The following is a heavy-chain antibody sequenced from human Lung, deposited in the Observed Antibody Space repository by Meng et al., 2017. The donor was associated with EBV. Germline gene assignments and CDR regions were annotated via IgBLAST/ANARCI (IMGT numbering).Heavy chain of an antibody. CDR2: IYSGGST. Sequence: PGCALTLARAASGFTVTTNYMTWVRQATGKGLEWLSVIYSGGSTQYAESVKGRFTISKDNSKNTLYLQMNNLRAEDTAVYYCARDGDYIPFENWGQGTLVTVSS. V-gene: IGHV3-53*01. CDR3: ARDGDYIPFEN. D-gene: IGHD4-17*01. CDR1: GFTVTTNY. J-gene: IGHJ4*02.